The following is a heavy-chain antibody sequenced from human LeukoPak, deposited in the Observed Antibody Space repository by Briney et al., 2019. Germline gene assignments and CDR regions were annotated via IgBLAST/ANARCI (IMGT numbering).Heavy chain of an antibody. CDR1: GNYW. CDR2: INSDGSWT. V-gene: IGHV3-74*01. J-gene: IGHJ4*02. D-gene: IGHD2-21*02. CDR3: ARVTSRDPLHY. Sequence: GGSLRLSCAASGNYWMHWVRQVPGKGLVWVSHINSDGSWTSYADSVKGRFTISKDKAKNTVYLQMNSLRAEDTAFYYCARVTSRDPLHYWGQGTLVTVSS.